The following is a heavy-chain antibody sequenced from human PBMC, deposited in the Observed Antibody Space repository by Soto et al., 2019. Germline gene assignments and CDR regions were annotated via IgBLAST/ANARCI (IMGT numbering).Heavy chain of an antibody. V-gene: IGHV4-59*01. CDR2: IYASGAT. CDR1: GGSISSYY. CDR3: ARSHSFDGSIYHYYFDF. D-gene: IGHD3-3*02. Sequence: SETLSLTCTVSGGSISSYYWSWIRQPPGGTLEWIGYIYASGATTYNPSLESRVTMSVDMPNNEFSLELTSVTAADTAVYYCARSHSFDGSIYHYYFDFWGQGTLVTVSS. J-gene: IGHJ4*02.